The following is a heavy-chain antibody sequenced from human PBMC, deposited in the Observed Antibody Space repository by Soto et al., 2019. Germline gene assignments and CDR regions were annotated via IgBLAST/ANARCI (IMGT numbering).Heavy chain of an antibody. CDR2: IYNSGNT. Sequence: TLSLTCTVSGGSISDGAYYWRWIRQPPGKGLEWIGHIYNSGNTYNNPSLKSRLTISVDTSKNQFSLNLNSVTAADTAVYYCASGLSGDKVDQWGQGTLVTVSS. D-gene: IGHD2-21*01. V-gene: IGHV4-30-4*01. CDR1: GGSISDGAYY. CDR3: ASGLSGDKVDQ. J-gene: IGHJ4*02.